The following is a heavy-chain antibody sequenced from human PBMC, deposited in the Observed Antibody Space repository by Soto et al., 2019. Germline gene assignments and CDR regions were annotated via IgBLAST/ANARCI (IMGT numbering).Heavy chain of an antibody. V-gene: IGHV1-69*13. J-gene: IGHJ4*02. Sequence: SVKVSCKASGGTFSSYAISWVRQAPGQGLEWMGGIIPIFGTANYAQKFQGRVTITADESTSTAYMELSSLRSEDTAVYYCARGSFHLGYCSSTSCYGFDYWGQGTLVTVSS. CDR3: ARGSFHLGYCSSTSCYGFDY. CDR1: GGTFSSYA. CDR2: IIPIFGTA. D-gene: IGHD2-2*01.